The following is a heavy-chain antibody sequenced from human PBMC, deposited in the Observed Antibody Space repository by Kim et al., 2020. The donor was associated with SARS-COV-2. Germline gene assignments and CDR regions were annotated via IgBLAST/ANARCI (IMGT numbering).Heavy chain of an antibody. Sequence: TRYSPSVQGQVTGSADKSISTAYLQWSSLKASDTAMYYCARILDDYGDYWGQGTLVTVSS. J-gene: IGHJ4*02. CDR2: T. CDR3: ARILDDYGDY. V-gene: IGHV5-51*01.